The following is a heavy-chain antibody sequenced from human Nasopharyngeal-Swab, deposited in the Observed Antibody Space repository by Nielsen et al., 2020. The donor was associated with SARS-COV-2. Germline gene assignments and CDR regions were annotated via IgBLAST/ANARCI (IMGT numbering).Heavy chain of an antibody. CDR3: AREKVEMATIPLSFDP. V-gene: IGHV4-31*03. CDR1: GGSISSGGYY. Sequence: SETLSLTCTVSGGSISSGGYYWSWIRQHPGKGLEWIGYIYYSGSTYYNPSLKSRVTISVDTSKNQFSLKLRSVTAADTAVYYCAREKVEMATIPLSFDPWGQGTLVTVSS. CDR2: IYYSGST. J-gene: IGHJ5*02. D-gene: IGHD5-24*01.